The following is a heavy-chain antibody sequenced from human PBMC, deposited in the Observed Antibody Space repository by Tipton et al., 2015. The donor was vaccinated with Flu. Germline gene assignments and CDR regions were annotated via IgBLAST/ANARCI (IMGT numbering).Heavy chain of an antibody. CDR3: ARGDYSNYVSDPKSWFDP. Sequence: TLSLTCAVYGGSFSGYYWTWIRQPPGKGLEWIGEINHSGTTNYNPSLKSRVTVSVDTSKNQFSLKLRSVTAADTAVYYCARGDYSNYVSDPKSWFDPWGQGTLVTVSS. CDR1: GGSFSGYY. V-gene: IGHV4-34*01. CDR2: INHSGTT. D-gene: IGHD4-11*01. J-gene: IGHJ5*02.